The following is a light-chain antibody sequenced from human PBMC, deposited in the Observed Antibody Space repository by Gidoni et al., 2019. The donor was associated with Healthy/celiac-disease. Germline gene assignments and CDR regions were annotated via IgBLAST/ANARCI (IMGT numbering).Light chain of an antibody. Sequence: QSALTQPASVSGSPGQSITISCTGPSSDVGGYNFVSWYQQHPGKAPKLMSYEVSNRPSGVSNRFAGSKSGNTASLTISGLQAEDEAEYYCSSYTSSSTPVCGGGTKLTVL. J-gene: IGLJ3*02. V-gene: IGLV2-14*01. CDR1: SSDVGGYNF. CDR2: EVS. CDR3: SSYTSSSTPV.